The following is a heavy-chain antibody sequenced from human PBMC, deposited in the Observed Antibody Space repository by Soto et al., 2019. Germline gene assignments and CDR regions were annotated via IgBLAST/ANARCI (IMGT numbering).Heavy chain of an antibody. CDR2: IYSGGST. D-gene: IGHD1-26*01. J-gene: IGHJ3*02. V-gene: IGHV3-53*01. CDR1: GFTVSSNY. Sequence: EVQLVESGGGLIQPGGSLRLSCAASGFTVSSNYMSWVRQAPGKGLEWVSVIYSGGSTYYADSVKGRFTISRDNSKNTLYLQMNSLRAEDTAVYYCARGRVGATFAFDIWGQGTMVTVSS. CDR3: ARGRVGATFAFDI.